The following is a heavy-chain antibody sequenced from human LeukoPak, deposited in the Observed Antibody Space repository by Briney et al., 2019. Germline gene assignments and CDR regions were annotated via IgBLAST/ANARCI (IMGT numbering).Heavy chain of an antibody. CDR1: GFTFSNYW. D-gene: IGHD3-3*01. Sequence: GGSLRLSCAASGFTFSNYWMRWVRQAPGKGVEGVANIKQDGSEKYCVDSVKGRFTIYRDNVRNVLYLQMNNLRAGDTALYYCPRGDFWSGDYTDAFDVWGQGTMVTVSA. J-gene: IGHJ3*01. CDR3: PRGDFWSGDYTDAFDV. V-gene: IGHV3-7*04. CDR2: IKQDGSEK.